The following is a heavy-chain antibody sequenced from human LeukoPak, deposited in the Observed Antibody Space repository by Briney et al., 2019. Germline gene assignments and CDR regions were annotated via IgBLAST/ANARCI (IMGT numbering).Heavy chain of an antibody. D-gene: IGHD6-6*01. Sequence: GGSLRLSCAASGFTFSSYAMSRVRQTPGKGLEWVSGISDSGGSTYYADSVKGRFTISRDNAKNSLYLQMNSLRAEDTAVYYCARDLRPYSSSSGFDYWGQGTLVTVSS. V-gene: IGHV3-23*01. CDR3: ARDLRPYSSSSGFDY. J-gene: IGHJ4*02. CDR1: GFTFSSYA. CDR2: ISDSGGST.